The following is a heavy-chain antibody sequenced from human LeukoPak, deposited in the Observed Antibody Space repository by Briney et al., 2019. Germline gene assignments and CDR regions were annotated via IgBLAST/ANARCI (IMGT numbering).Heavy chain of an antibody. Sequence: SETLSLACTVSGGSITAYYWNWIRQPPGKGLEWIGYIHYSGITNYNPSLESRVTTSVDTSKNQISLKLCSVTAADTAVYYCARDVSGISPGYFDYWGPGTLVTVSS. CDR1: GGSITAYY. CDR3: ARDVSGISPGYFDY. V-gene: IGHV4-59*01. CDR2: IHYSGIT. D-gene: IGHD1-26*01. J-gene: IGHJ4*02.